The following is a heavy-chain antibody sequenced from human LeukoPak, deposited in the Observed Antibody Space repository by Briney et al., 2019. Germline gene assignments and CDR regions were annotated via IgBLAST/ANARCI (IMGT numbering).Heavy chain of an antibody. Sequence: GGSLRLSCAASGFTFSSYAMSWVRQAPGKGLEWASAISGSGGSTYYADSVKGRFTISRDNSKNTLYLQMNSLRAEDTAVYYCAKAGSSGYYYVPPFDYWGQGTLVTVSS. J-gene: IGHJ4*02. CDR3: AKAGSSGYYYVPPFDY. V-gene: IGHV3-23*01. CDR1: GFTFSSYA. CDR2: ISGSGGST. D-gene: IGHD3-22*01.